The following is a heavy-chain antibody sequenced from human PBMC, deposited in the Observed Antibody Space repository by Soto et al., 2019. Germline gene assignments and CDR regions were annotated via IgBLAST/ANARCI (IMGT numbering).Heavy chain of an antibody. Sequence: EVQVLDSGGGLVQRGGSLRLSCAASGVTFDSYAMSWVRQAPGKGLEWVSTISGSGGNTYYADSVKGRFTISRDNSKNTLYLQMTRLRAEDTAVYYCAKYLVGATMVRGAPPDFWGQGTLVTVSS. D-gene: IGHD3-10*01. V-gene: IGHV3-23*01. CDR1: GVTFDSYA. CDR3: AKYLVGATMVRGAPPDF. J-gene: IGHJ4*02. CDR2: ISGSGGNT.